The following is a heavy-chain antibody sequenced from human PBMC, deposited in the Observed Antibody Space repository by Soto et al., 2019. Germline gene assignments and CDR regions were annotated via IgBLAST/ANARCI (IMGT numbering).Heavy chain of an antibody. CDR3: ARDYGSGDHHFDY. Sequence: SETLSLTCTVSGGSIISGDYYWIWIRQPPGKGLEWIGYIYYSGSTYYNPSLKSRVTISVDASKNQFSLKLSSVTAADTAVYYCARDYGSGDHHFDYWGQGTLVTVSS. V-gene: IGHV4-30-4*01. CDR1: GGSIISGDYY. D-gene: IGHD3-10*01. J-gene: IGHJ4*02. CDR2: IYYSGST.